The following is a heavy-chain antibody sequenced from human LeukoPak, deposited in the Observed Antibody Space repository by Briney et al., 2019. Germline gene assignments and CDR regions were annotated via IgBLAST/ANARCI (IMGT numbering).Heavy chain of an antibody. CDR3: ARGEYDLLGDY. CDR1: GYTFTSYG. V-gene: IGHV1-18*01. CDR2: ISPYNGNT. D-gene: IGHD3-10*01. Sequence: GPSVKVSFKASGYTFTSYGISWVRQAPGQGLEWLGWISPYNGNTKYAQKIQGRATMTTDTSTSTAYLELRSLRSDDTAVYYCARGEYDLLGDYWGQGTLVTVSS. J-gene: IGHJ4*02.